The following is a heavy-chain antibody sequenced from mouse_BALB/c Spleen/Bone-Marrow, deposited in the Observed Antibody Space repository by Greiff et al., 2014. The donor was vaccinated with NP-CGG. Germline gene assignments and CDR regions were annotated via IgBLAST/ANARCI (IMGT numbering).Heavy chain of an antibody. CDR3: ARPATYYGNFYWYFDV. CDR2: INPYNDGT. CDR1: GYTFTSYI. D-gene: IGHD2-10*01. Sequence: EVQLQESGPELVKPGASVKMSCKASGYTFTSYIMHWVEQKPGQGLEWIGYINPYNDGTKYNEKFKGKATLTSDKSSSTAYMELSSLTSEDSAVYYCARPATYYGNFYWYFDVWGAGTTVTVSS. V-gene: IGHV1-14*01. J-gene: IGHJ1*01.